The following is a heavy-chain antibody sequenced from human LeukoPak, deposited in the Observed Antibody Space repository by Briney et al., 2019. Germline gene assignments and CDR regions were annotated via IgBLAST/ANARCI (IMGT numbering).Heavy chain of an antibody. CDR1: GFIFNNYA. CDR3: AKVYQSSMVSSAEAFDI. CDR2: ISGDGDSR. V-gene: IGHV3-23*01. D-gene: IGHD3-10*01. J-gene: IGHJ3*02. Sequence: PGGSLRLSCAASGFIFNNYAMSWVRQAPGKGPEWVSAISGDGDSRYYADSVKGRFTISRDNSKNTLYLQMNRLTAEDTAVYSCAKVYQSSMVSSAEAFDIWGQGTMVTVSS.